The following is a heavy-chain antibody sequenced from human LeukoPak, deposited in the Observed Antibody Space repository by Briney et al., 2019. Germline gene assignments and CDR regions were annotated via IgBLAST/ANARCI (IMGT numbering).Heavy chain of an antibody. D-gene: IGHD6-19*01. J-gene: IGHJ3*02. CDR1: GFTFSSYE. V-gene: IGHV3-48*03. CDR2: ISISGSTI. CDR3: ARTVAGLPLDAFDI. Sequence: GGSLRLSCAASGFTFSSYEMNWVRQAPGKGLEWVSFISISGSTIYYADSVKGRFTISRDNAKNSLYLQMNSLRAEDTAVHYCARTVAGLPLDAFDIWGQGTMVTVSS.